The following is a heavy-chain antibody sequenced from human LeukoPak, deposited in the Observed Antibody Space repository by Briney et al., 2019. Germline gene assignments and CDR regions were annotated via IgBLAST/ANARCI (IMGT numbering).Heavy chain of an antibody. V-gene: IGHV4-59*01. CDR2: IYYSGST. Sequence: SETLSLTCTVSGGSISSYYWSWIRQPPGKGLEWIGYIYYSGSTNYNPSLKSRVTISVGTSKNQFSLKLSSVTAADTAVYYCARALAATDAFDIWGQGTMVTVSS. CDR3: ARALAATDAFDI. CDR1: GGSISSYY. D-gene: IGHD6-25*01. J-gene: IGHJ3*02.